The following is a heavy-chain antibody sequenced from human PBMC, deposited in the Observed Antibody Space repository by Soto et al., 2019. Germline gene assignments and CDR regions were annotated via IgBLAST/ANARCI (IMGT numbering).Heavy chain of an antibody. D-gene: IGHD6-19*01. Sequence: PGGSLRLSCTASGFTFGDYAMSWFRQAPGKGLEWVGFIRSKAYGGTTEYAASVKGRFTISRDDSKSSAYLQMNSLKTEDTAVYYCTAYSSGPRGFDYWGQGTLVTVSS. J-gene: IGHJ4*02. CDR3: TAYSSGPRGFDY. V-gene: IGHV3-49*03. CDR1: GFTFGDYA. CDR2: IRSKAYGGTT.